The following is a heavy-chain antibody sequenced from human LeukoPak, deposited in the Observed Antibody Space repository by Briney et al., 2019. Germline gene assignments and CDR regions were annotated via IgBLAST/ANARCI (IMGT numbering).Heavy chain of an antibody. V-gene: IGHV4-61*09. D-gene: IGHD6-13*01. Sequence: PSESLSLTCTVSVGSISTGNYYYSWIRQSAGQGMEWIGNIYMSGSTRYNPSLMGRVAMSVDTLKNQFSLKIASATAADTAVYYCARDWGIAAATPYYFDHWGQGILVTVSS. CDR3: ARDWGIAAATPYYFDH. CDR2: IYMSGST. J-gene: IGHJ4*02. CDR1: VGSISTGNYY.